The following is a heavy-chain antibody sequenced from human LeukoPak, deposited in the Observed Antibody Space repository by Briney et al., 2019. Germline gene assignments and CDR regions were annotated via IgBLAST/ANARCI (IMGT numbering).Heavy chain of an antibody. D-gene: IGHD1-26*01. V-gene: IGHV1-46*01. J-gene: IGHJ5*02. Sequence: GASVKVSCKATGYTFTAYYMRWVRQAPGQGLEWMGLINPSGSDTVYAQKFQGRVTMTRDMSTSTDYMELSSLRFDDTAVYYCARDNSVGDTAWWFDPWGQGTLVTVSS. CDR2: INPSGSDT. CDR3: ARDNSVGDTAWWFDP. CDR1: GYTFTAYY.